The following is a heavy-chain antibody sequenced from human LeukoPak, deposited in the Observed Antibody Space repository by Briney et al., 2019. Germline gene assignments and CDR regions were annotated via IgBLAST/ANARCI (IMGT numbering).Heavy chain of an antibody. CDR1: GGSISSHY. V-gene: IGHV4-59*11. J-gene: IGHJ4*02. Sequence: SETLSLTCTVSGGSISSHYWSWIRQPPGKGLEWIGYIYYSGSTNYNPSLKSRVTISVDTSKNQFSLKLSSVTAADTAVYYCARLMGNYYFDYWGQGTLVTVSS. CDR2: IYYSGST. D-gene: IGHD1-1*01. CDR3: ARLMGNYYFDY.